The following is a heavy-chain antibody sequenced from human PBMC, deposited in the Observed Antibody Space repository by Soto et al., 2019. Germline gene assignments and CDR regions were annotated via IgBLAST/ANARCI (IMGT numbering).Heavy chain of an antibody. CDR2: ISRNGGST. J-gene: IGHJ4*02. V-gene: IGHV3-64*01. CDR3: ARSGLPFDY. CDR1: GFTFSSYA. Sequence: EVQLVESGGGLVQPGGSLRLSCAASGFTFSSYAMHWVRQAPGKELEYVSGISRNGGSTYYANSVKGRFTISRDNSKSTLYLQVGSLRAEDMAVYYCARSGLPFDYWGQGTLVTVSS. D-gene: IGHD2-21*02.